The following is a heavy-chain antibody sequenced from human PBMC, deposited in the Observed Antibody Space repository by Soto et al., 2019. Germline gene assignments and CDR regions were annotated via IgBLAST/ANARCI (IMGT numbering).Heavy chain of an antibody. V-gene: IGHV3-30-3*01. CDR3: ASDKYYYGMDV. J-gene: IGHJ6*02. CDR1: GFTFSSYA. CDR2: ISYDGSNK. Sequence: QVQLVESGGGVVQPGRSLRLSCAASGFTFSSYAMHWVRQAPGKGLEWVAVISYDGSNKYYADSVKGRFTISRDNSKNTLYLHMNSLRAEDTAVYYCASDKYYYGMDVWGQGTTVTVSS.